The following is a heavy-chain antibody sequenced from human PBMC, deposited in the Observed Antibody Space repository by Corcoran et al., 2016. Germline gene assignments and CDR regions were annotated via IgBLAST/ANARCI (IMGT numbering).Heavy chain of an antibody. CDR1: GFTFSNAW. CDR3: TTERGTMVGVVEPSEVSFDY. J-gene: IGHJ4*02. Sequence: EVQLVESGGGLVKPGGSLRLSCAASGFTFSNAWMNWVRQAPGKGLEWVGRIKSKTDGGTTDYAAPVKGRFTISRDDSKNTLYLQMNSLKTEDTAVYYCTTERGTMVGVVEPSEVSFDYWGQGTLVTVSS. CDR2: IKSKTDGGTT. D-gene: IGHD3-22*01. V-gene: IGHV3-15*07.